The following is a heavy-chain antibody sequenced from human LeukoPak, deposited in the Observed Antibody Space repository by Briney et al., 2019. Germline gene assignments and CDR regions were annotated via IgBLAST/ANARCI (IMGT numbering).Heavy chain of an antibody. CDR2: IYSSGGN. CDR1: GGSISGYF. CDR3: AREPTSGREPTSGRPLDY. V-gene: IGHV4-4*07. Sequence: SETLSLTCTVSGGSISGYFWSWIRQPAGKGLEWIGRIYSSGGNNYNPSLKSRVTISLDTSKNTLSLSLRSVTAADTAVYYCAREPTSGREPTSGRPLDYWGQGTLVTVSS. J-gene: IGHJ4*02. D-gene: IGHD5-12*01.